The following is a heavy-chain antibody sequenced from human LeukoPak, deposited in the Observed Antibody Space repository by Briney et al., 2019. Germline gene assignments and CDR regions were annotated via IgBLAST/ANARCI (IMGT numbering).Heavy chain of an antibody. Sequence: GGSLRLSCAASGLTFSSYAMSWVRQAPGKGLEWVSAITASGGSAYYADSVKGRFTISRDNSKNTLYLQMSSLRAEDTAVFYCAKRGTPLPYYDYWGQGALVTVSS. CDR2: ITASGGSA. D-gene: IGHD1-1*01. CDR1: GLTFSSYA. J-gene: IGHJ4*02. V-gene: IGHV3-23*01. CDR3: AKRGTPLPYYDY.